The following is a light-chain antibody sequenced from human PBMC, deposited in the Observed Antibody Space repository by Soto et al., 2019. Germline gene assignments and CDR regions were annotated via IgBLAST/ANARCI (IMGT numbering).Light chain of an antibody. V-gene: IGKV3-20*01. Sequence: EIVLTQSPGTLSLSPGERATLSCRASQSVSSSYLAWYQQKPGQAPRLLIYGASSRATGIPDRISGSGSGTDFTLTISRLEPEDFAVYYCQHYGSSPQRTFGQGTKVEIK. CDR3: QHYGSSPQRT. CDR2: GAS. J-gene: IGKJ1*01. CDR1: QSVSSSY.